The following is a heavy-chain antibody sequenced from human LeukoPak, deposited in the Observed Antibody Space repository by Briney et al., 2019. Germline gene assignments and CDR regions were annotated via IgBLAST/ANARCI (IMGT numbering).Heavy chain of an antibody. CDR1: GFTVSSNY. J-gene: IGHJ2*01. D-gene: IGHD1-26*01. Sequence: GGSLRLSCAASGFTVSSNYMSWVRQAPGKGLEWVSVIYSGGSTYYADSVKGRFTISRDNSKNTLYLQMNSLRGEDTAVYYCARGSYYGFWYFDLWGRGTLVTVSS. CDR3: ARGSYYGFWYFDL. CDR2: IYSGGST. V-gene: IGHV3-53*01.